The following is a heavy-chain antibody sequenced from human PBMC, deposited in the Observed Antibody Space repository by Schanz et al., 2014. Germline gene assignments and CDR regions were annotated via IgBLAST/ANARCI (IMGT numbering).Heavy chain of an antibody. V-gene: IGHV3-64*04. CDR1: GFTFSIYA. CDR2: ISHDGYST. J-gene: IGHJ4*02. Sequence: VQLLESGGGLVQPGGSLRLSCAASGFTFSIYAMHWVRQAPGKGLEYVSAISHDGYSTYYADSVKGRFTISGDSSKYTVYLQMNSLRADDTAVYYCARAGYCTSVSCSLFVSDYWGQGTLVTVSS. D-gene: IGHD2-2*03. CDR3: ARAGYCTSVSCSLFVSDY.